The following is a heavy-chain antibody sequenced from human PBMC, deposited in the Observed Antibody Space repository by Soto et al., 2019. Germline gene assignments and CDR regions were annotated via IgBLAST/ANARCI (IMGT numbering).Heavy chain of an antibody. V-gene: IGHV3-23*01. CDR1: GFTFSNYA. J-gene: IGHJ6*02. Sequence: AQLLESGGDLVQPGGSLRLSCAASGFTFSNYAMSWVRQAPGKGLEWVSIISGRGGATTHYADSVKGRVTISRNNSKNPVFLQMSSLRADDTAIYYCVIHEGSIFGVTTPLYGMDVWGQGTTVTVSS. CDR2: ISGRGGATT. D-gene: IGHD3-3*01. CDR3: VIHEGSIFGVTTPLYGMDV.